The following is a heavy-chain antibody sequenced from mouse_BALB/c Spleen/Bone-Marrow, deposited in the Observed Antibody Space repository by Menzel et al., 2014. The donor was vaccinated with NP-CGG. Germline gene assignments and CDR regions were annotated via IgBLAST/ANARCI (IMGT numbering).Heavy chain of an antibody. D-gene: IGHD2-10*01. CDR3: ARDGPYFFDY. CDR1: GFTFSRYG. V-gene: IGHV5-6-3*01. CDR2: INSNGGST. J-gene: IGHJ2*01. Sequence: DVMLVESGGGLVQPGGSLKLSCAASGFTFSRYGMSWVRQTPDKRLEVVATINSNGGSTYYPDSVKGRSTISRDNAKNTLYLQMSSLKSEDTAMYYCARDGPYFFDYWGRGTTLTVSS.